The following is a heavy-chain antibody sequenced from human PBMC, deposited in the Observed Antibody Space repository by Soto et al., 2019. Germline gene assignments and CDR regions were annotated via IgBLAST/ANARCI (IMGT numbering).Heavy chain of an antibody. V-gene: IGHV1-2*04. D-gene: IGHD6-13*01. CDR1: GYTFTGYY. J-gene: IGHJ6*02. Sequence: ASVKVSCKASGYTFTGYYMHWVRQAPGQGLEWMGWINPNSGGTNYAQKFQGWVTMTRDTSISTAYMELSRLRSDDTAVYYCARAGGEGSSWYKGGDYYSGMDVWGQGTTVTVSS. CDR2: INPNSGGT. CDR3: ARAGGEGSSWYKGGDYYSGMDV.